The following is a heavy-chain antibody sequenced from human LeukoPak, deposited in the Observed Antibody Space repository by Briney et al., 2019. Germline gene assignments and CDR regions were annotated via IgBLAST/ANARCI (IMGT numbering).Heavy chain of an antibody. CDR2: ISYDGSEK. V-gene: IGHV3-30*07. J-gene: IGHJ4*02. CDR3: ARDTYYYDY. Sequence: GGSLRLSCAASGFTFSSYAMHWVRQAPGKGLEWLAVISYDGSEKYYADSVKGRFTISRDDSKNTLYLQMNSLRAEDTAVYYCARDTYYYDYWGQGTLVTVSS. D-gene: IGHD3-10*01. CDR1: GFTFSSYA.